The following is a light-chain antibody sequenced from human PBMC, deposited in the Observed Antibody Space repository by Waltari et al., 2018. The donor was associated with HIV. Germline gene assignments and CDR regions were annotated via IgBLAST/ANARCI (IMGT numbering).Light chain of an antibody. J-gene: IGLJ2*01. CDR2: RNN. V-gene: IGLV1-47*01. CDR3: AAWGNSLSLL. CDR1: SSNIGSNY. Sequence: CSGSSSNIGSNYVYWYQQLPGTAPKLLLYRNNQRPSGVPDRFSGSKSGTSASLAISGLRSEDEADYYCAAWGNSLSLLFGGGTKLTVL.